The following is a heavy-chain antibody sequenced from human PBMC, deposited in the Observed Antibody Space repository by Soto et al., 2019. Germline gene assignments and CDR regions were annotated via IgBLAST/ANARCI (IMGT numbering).Heavy chain of an antibody. Sequence: QVQLQESGPGLVKPSQTLSLTCTVSGGSISSGGYYWSWIRQHPGKGLEWIGYIYYSGSTYYNPSPKRRVNLSVDTAKNPFSPKLSSVTAADTAVYYCAATKRFLEGVSTPAAFDNWGQGTMVTVSS. J-gene: IGHJ3*02. CDR2: IYYSGST. CDR1: GGSISSGGYY. D-gene: IGHD3-3*01. V-gene: IGHV4-31*03. CDR3: AATKRFLEGVSTPAAFDN.